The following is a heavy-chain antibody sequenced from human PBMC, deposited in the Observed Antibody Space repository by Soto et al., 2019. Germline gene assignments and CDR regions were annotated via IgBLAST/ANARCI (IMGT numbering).Heavy chain of an antibody. CDR2: LYYSGNT. D-gene: IGHD2-15*01. J-gene: IGHJ5*02. CDR3: ARGGGSTFNWFDP. Sequence: QLQLQESGPGLVKPSETLSLTCTVSGGSISSFNYFWGWIRQPPGKGLAWIGSLYYSGNTSSNPSLRSRVTIPVDTSKKQRTLTLRSVTAADTAVYYCARGGGSTFNWFDPWGQGALVTVPP. V-gene: IGHV4-39*01. CDR1: GGSISSFNYF.